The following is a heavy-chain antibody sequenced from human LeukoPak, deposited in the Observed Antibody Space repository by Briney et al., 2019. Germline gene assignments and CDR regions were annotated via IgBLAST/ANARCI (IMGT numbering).Heavy chain of an antibody. J-gene: IGHJ4*02. V-gene: IGHV1-2*02. Sequence: GASVKVSCKASGYTFTGYYTHWVRQAPGQGLEWMGWINPNSGGTNYAQKFQGRVTMTRDTSISTAYMELSRLRSDDTAVYYCARRDNRLSGYDLGGLDYWGQGTLVTVSS. CDR3: ARRDNRLSGYDLGGLDY. CDR1: GYTFTGYY. CDR2: INPNSGGT. D-gene: IGHD5-12*01.